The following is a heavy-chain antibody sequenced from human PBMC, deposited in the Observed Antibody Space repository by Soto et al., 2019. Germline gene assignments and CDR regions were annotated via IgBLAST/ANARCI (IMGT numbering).Heavy chain of an antibody. CDR3: AKWKLREDSGYDWVRDDAFDI. V-gene: IGHV3-23*01. Sequence: GGSLRLSCAASGFTFSSYAMSWVRQAPGKGLEWVSAISGSGGSTYYADSVKGRFTISRDNSKNTLYLQMNSLRAEDTAVYYCAKWKLREDSGYDWVRDDAFDIWGQGTMVTVSS. CDR1: GFTFSSYA. CDR2: ISGSGGST. J-gene: IGHJ3*02. D-gene: IGHD5-12*01.